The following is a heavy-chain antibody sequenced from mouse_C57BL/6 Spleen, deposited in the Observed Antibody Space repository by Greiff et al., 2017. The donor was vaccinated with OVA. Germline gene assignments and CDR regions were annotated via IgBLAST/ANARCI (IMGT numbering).Heavy chain of an antibody. CDR2: IRLKSDNYAT. CDR1: GFTFSNYW. J-gene: IGHJ1*03. D-gene: IGHD1-1*01. Sequence: DVKLVESGGGLVQPGGSMKLSCVASGFTFSNYWMNWVRQSPEKGLEWVAQIRLKSDNYATHYAESVKGRFTISRDDSKSSVYLQMNNLRAEDTGIYYCTRYYGSSYLWYFDVWGTGTTVTVSS. V-gene: IGHV6-3*01. CDR3: TRYYGSSYLWYFDV.